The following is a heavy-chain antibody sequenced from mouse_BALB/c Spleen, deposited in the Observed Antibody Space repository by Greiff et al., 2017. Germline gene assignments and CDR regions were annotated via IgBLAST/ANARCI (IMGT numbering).Heavy chain of an antibody. Sequence: VQLQQSGPELVKPGASVRISCKASGYTFTSYYIHWVKQRPGQGLEWIGWIYPGNVNTKYNEKFKGKATLTADKSSSTAYMQLSSLTSEDSAVYYCARSPFDYWGQGTTLTVSS. CDR3: ARSPFDY. V-gene: IGHV1S56*01. CDR2: IYPGNVNT. J-gene: IGHJ2*01. CDR1: GYTFTSYY.